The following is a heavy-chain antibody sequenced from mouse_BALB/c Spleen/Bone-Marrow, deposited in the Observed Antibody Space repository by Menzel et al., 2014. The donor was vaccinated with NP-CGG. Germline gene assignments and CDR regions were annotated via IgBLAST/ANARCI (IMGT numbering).Heavy chain of an antibody. J-gene: IGHJ3*01. CDR1: GFDFSTFW. V-gene: IGHV4-1*02. CDR2: INPDRSTI. D-gene: IGHD1-2*01. CDR3: ARLHYYGYGAY. Sequence: EVKLVEPGGGLVQPGGSLKLSCAASGFDFSTFWMSWVRQAPGKGLEWIGEINPDRSTINYRPSLKDKFTISRDNAKNTLYLLMSKVRSEDTALYYCARLHYYGYGAYWGQGTLVTVSA.